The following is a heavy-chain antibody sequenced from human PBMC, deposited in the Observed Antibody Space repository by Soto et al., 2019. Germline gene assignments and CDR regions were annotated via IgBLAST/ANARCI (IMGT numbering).Heavy chain of an antibody. CDR2: ISAYNGNT. CDR3: ARVSVSIPAYYDSSGQDWYFDL. V-gene: IGHV1-18*01. J-gene: IGHJ2*01. CDR1: GYTFTSYG. D-gene: IGHD3-22*01. Sequence: ASVKVSCKASGYTFTSYGISWVRQAPGQGXEWMGWISAYNGNTNYAQKLQGRVTMTTDTSTSTAYMELRSLRSDDTAVYYCARVSVSIPAYYDSSGQDWYFDLWGRGTLVTVSS.